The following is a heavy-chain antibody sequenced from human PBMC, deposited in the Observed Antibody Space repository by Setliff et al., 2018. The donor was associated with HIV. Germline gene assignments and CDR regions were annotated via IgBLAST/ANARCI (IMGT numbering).Heavy chain of an antibody. V-gene: IGHV4-34*01. CDR2: INHTGNT. Sequence: KTSETLSLTCAVYGGSFSGYHWNWIRRFPGKGLEWIGEINHTGNTQYNPSLKSRVTMSEETSKNQFSLKLKSVTAADTAIYFCARGKGGLVGPAEFDYWGPGTLVTVSS. CDR3: ARGKGGLVGPAEFDY. CDR1: GGSFSGYH. D-gene: IGHD1-26*01. J-gene: IGHJ4*02.